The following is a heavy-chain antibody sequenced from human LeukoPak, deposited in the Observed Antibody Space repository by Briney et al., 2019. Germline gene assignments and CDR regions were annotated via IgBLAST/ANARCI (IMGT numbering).Heavy chain of an antibody. Sequence: PSETLSLTCTVSGYSISSGYYWGWIRQPPGKGLEWIGSIYHSGSTYYNPSLKSRVTISVDTSKNQFSLRLSSVTAADTAVYYCARVGIAGGEYYFDYWGQGTLVTVSS. CDR1: GYSISSGYY. J-gene: IGHJ4*02. D-gene: IGHD6-13*01. CDR3: ARVGIAGGEYYFDY. CDR2: IYHSGST. V-gene: IGHV4-38-2*02.